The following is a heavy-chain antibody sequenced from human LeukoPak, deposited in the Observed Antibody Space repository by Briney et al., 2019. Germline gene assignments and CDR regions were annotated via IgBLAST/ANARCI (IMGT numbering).Heavy chain of an antibody. V-gene: IGHV4-34*01. J-gene: IGHJ4*02. CDR1: GGSFSGYY. Sequence: SETLSLTCAVYGGSFSGYYWSWIRQPPGKGLEWIGEINHSGSTNYNPSLKSRVTISVDTSKNQFSLKLSSVTAADTAVYYCARGVGTPPFVPLDPVVRGVTPFDYWGQGTLVTVSS. CDR3: ARGVGTPPFVPLDPVVRGVTPFDY. CDR2: INHSGST. D-gene: IGHD3-10*01.